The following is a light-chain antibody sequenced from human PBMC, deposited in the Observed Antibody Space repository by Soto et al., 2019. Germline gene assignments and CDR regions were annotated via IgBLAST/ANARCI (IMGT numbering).Light chain of an antibody. CDR3: CSYAGSYTLWV. CDR1: SSDVGGYNY. V-gene: IGLV2-11*01. J-gene: IGLJ3*02. Sequence: QSVLTQPASVSGSFGQSITISCTGTSSDVGGYNYVSWYQQYPGKAPKLIIYDVSKRPSGVPDRFSGSKSGNTASLTISGLQAEDEADYYCCSYAGSYTLWVFGGGTKVTVL. CDR2: DVS.